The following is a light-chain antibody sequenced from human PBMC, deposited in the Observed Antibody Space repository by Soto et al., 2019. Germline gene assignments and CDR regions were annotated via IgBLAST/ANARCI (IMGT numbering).Light chain of an antibody. V-gene: IGLV2-8*01. CDR1: SSDVGGYNY. J-gene: IGLJ2*01. CDR3: SSYAGSNNLV. Sequence: QSVLTQPPSASVSPGQSVTISSTGTSSDVGGYNYVSWYQQHPGKAPKLMIYEVTKRPSGVPDRFSGSKSGNTASLTVSGLQAEDQADHSCSSYAGSNNLVFGGGTKVTVL. CDR2: EVT.